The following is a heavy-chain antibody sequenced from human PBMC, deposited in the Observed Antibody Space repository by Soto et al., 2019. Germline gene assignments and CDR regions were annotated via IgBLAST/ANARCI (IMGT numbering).Heavy chain of an antibody. J-gene: IGHJ1*01. CDR1: GFTFSSYA. V-gene: IGHV3-23*01. CDR3: AKSIAPGITMIVVVKH. CDR2: ISGSGGST. Sequence: TGGSLRLSCAASGFTFSSYAMSWVRQAPGKGLEWVSAISGSGGSTYYADSVKGRFTISRDNSKNTLYLQMNSLRAEDTAVYYCAKSIAPGITMIVVVKHWGQGTLVTVSS. D-gene: IGHD3-22*01.